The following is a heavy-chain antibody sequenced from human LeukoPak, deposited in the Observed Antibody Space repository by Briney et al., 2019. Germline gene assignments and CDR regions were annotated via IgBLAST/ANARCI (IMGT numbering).Heavy chain of an antibody. J-gene: IGHJ4*02. CDR1: GFNFITSS. D-gene: IGHD3-3*01. Sequence: ASVNVSCKTFGFNFITSSIYWVRQAPGQRLEWLGWITVASGNTRYSDNLQGRVTLTRDTSANTLYLDLSDLRSEDTAVYYCVAGTLGYWGQGTLVTVS. V-gene: IGHV1-3*01. CDR2: ITVASGNT. CDR3: VAGTLGY.